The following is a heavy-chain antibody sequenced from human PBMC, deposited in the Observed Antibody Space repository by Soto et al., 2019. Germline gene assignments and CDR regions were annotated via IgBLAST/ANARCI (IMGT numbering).Heavy chain of an antibody. D-gene: IGHD6-25*01. J-gene: IGHJ3*02. CDR1: GFSLSTSGVG. CDR3: AHQAPSMAALDAFDI. V-gene: IGHV2-5*02. Sequence: SGPTLVNPTQTLTLTCTFSGFSLSTSGVGVGWIRQPPGKALEWLALIYWDDDKRYSPSLKSRLTITNETSKNQVVLTMTNMEPVDTATYYCAHQAPSMAALDAFDIWGQRTMVTVSS. CDR2: IYWDDDK.